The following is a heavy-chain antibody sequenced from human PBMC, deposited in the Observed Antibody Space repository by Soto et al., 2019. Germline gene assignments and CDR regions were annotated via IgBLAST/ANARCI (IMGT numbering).Heavy chain of an antibody. CDR3: ARDGTAASYYYYYGMDV. Sequence: QVQLVQSGAEVKKPGSSVKVSCKASGGTFSSYAISWVRQAPGQGLEWMGGIIPIFGTANYAQKFQGRVTITADESTSTAYMELSSLRSEDTAVYYCARDGTAASYYYYYGMDVWGQGTTVTVSS. CDR1: GGTFSSYA. V-gene: IGHV1-69*01. J-gene: IGHJ6*02. CDR2: IIPIFGTA. D-gene: IGHD6-13*01.